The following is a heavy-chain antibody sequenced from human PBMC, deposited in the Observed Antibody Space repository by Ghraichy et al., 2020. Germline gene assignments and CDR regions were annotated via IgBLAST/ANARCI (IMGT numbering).Heavy chain of an antibody. CDR1: GFTFSNFW. CDR3: ARGRVSLFDY. CDR2: IKGDGSSA. J-gene: IGHJ4*02. V-gene: IGHV3-74*01. Sequence: GESLNISCAASGFTFSNFWMHWVRQTPGERPVWVSRIKGDGSSATYADSVKGQFTISRDNAKNMLYLQMTSLGADDTAVYYCARGRVSLFDYWGQGTLVTVSS. D-gene: IGHD3-10*01.